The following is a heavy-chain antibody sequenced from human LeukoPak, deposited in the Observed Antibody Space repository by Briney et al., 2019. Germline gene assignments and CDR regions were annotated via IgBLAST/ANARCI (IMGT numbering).Heavy chain of an antibody. Sequence: EPSETLSLTCTVSGDSITSGSYSWTWIRQPAGKGLEWIGRVYSSGSTNYNPSLKSRVTISVDTSKNQFSLKLSYVTAADTAVYYCARVTRITMVRGGNYFDYWGQGTLVTVSS. CDR2: VYSSGST. V-gene: IGHV4-61*02. D-gene: IGHD3-10*01. J-gene: IGHJ4*02. CDR1: GDSITSGSYS. CDR3: ARVTRITMVRGGNYFDY.